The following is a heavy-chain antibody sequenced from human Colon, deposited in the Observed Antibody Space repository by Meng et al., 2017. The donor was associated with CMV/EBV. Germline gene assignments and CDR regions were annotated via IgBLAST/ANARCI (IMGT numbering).Heavy chain of an antibody. V-gene: IGHV3-23*03. D-gene: IGHD1-14*01. Sequence: GGSLRLSCSASGFTFSTYSINWVRQAPGKGLEWVSIIYGSGSTTIYAASVQGRFTISRDNSRNVVYLQMNSLRADDSGIYYCVKDRTPDGLFEFDFWGQGTPVTVSS. CDR2: IYGSGSTT. CDR1: GFTFSTYS. CDR3: VKDRTPDGLFEFDF. J-gene: IGHJ4*02.